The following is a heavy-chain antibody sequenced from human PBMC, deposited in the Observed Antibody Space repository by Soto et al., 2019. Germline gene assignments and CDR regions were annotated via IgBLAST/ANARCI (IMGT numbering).Heavy chain of an antibody. J-gene: IGHJ4*02. CDR2: INIDGSST. Sequence: GGSLRLSCAASGFTFSIYWMHWVRQTPGKGLVWVSRINIDGSSTTYADSVRGRFTISRDNAKNTLYLEMNRLTGEDTAVYYCARGRVGAAATCVHWGQGTLVTVSS. V-gene: IGHV3-74*01. CDR3: ARGRVGAAATCVH. CDR1: GFTFSIYW. D-gene: IGHD6-13*01.